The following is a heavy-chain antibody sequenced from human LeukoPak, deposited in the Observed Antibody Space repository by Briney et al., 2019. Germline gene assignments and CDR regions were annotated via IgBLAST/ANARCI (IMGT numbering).Heavy chain of an antibody. Sequence: SETLSLTCTVSRGSISSYYWSWIRQPPAKGLEWIGYIYYSGSTNYNPSLKSRVTISVDTSKNQFSLKLSSVTAADTAVYYCARVSSSWTAYYYFDYWGQGTLVTVSS. CDR2: IYYSGST. V-gene: IGHV4-59*01. CDR3: ARVSSSWTAYYYFDY. CDR1: RGSISSYY. D-gene: IGHD6-13*01. J-gene: IGHJ4*02.